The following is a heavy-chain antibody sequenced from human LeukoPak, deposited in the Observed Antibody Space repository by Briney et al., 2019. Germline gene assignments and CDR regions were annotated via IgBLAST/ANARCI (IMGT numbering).Heavy chain of an antibody. D-gene: IGHD3-22*01. V-gene: IGHV3-23*01. CDR3: AKVYDYYDSSGSKRYFDY. CDR1: GFTFSSYA. CDR2: ISGSGGST. J-gene: IGHJ4*02. Sequence: PGGSLRLSCAASGFTFSSYAMSWVRQAPGKGLEGASAISGSGGSTYYADSVKGRFTISRDNSKNTLYLQMNSLRAEYTAVYYCAKVYDYYDSSGSKRYFDYWGQGTLVTVSS.